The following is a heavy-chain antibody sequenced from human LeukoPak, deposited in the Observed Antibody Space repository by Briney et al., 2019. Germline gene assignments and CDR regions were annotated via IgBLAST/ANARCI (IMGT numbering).Heavy chain of an antibody. CDR1: GFTFSSYA. J-gene: IGHJ4*02. D-gene: IGHD6-13*01. Sequence: GGSLSLSCAASGFTFSSYAMSWVRQAPGQGLEGGSAIGGSGGVTYYADSGKGRFTISRDNSKNTLYLQMNSLRAEDTAVYYCAKARSDRSSREGFDYWGQGTLVTVSS. V-gene: IGHV3-23*01. CDR2: IGGSGGVT. CDR3: AKARSDRSSREGFDY.